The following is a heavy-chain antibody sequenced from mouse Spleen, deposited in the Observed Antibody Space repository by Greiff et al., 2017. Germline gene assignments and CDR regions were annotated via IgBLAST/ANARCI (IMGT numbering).Heavy chain of an antibody. Sequence: VKLVESGGGLVKPGGSLKLSCAASGFTFSDYGMHWVRQSPEKGLEWVAYISSGSSTIYYADTVKGRFTISRDNAKNTLFLQRTSLRSEDTAMYYCERREGGPWFAEWGKGNMVTVSA. V-gene: IGHV5-17*01. CDR1: GFTFSDYG. J-gene: IGHJ3*01. CDR2: ISSGSSTI. CDR3: ERREGGPWFAE.